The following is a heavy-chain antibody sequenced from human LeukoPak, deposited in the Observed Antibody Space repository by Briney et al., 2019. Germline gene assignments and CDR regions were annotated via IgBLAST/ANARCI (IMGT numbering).Heavy chain of an antibody. D-gene: IGHD3-10*01. CDR2: IWYDGSNK. CDR3: AKDRYHSSGDNWFDP. V-gene: IGHV3-33*06. J-gene: IGHJ5*02. CDR1: GFPFSSFG. Sequence: GRSLRLSCAASGFPFSSFGMHWVRQVPGKGLEWVAVIWYDGSNKYYAESVKGRFNVSRDNSKNAVYLQMNSLRAEDTAVYHCAKDRYHSSGDNWFDPWGQGTLVTVSS.